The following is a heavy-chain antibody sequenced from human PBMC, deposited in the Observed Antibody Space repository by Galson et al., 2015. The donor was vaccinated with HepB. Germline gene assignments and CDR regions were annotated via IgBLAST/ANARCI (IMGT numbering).Heavy chain of an antibody. Sequence: SLRLSCAASGFTFSSYAMHWVRQAPGKGLEWVAVISYDGSNKYYADSVKGRFTISRDNSKNTLYLQMNSLRAEDAAVYYCARDLDGIVVVPAANDPGGYGMDVWGQGTTVTVSS. CDR2: ISYDGSNK. CDR1: GFTFSSYA. D-gene: IGHD2-2*01. J-gene: IGHJ6*02. V-gene: IGHV3-30-3*01. CDR3: ARDLDGIVVVPAANDPGGYGMDV.